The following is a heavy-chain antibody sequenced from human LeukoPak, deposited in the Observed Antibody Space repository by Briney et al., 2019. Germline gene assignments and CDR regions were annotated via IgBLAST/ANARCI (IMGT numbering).Heavy chain of an antibody. CDR1: GFTFCTSY. Sequence: GRSLRHISCAAGFTFCTSYWICWRQAPGKGLEWVAVIWHDGTNENYADSVKGRFIISRDNSRNTVFLQIHDLRVEDTALYYCARESNTSGSPHPDSWGQGTMVTVSS. CDR3: ARESNTSGSPHPDS. V-gene: IGHV3-33*01. D-gene: IGHD1-26*01. CDR2: IWHDGTNE. J-gene: IGHJ3*01.